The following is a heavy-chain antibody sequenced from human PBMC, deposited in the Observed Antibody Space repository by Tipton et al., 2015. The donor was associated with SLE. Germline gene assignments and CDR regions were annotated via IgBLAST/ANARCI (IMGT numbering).Heavy chain of an antibody. CDR1: GYSFTSYW. V-gene: IGHV1-8*02. CDR3: AREGGGGNDRWYMDV. Sequence: GAEGKKPGESLKISCKGSGYSFTSYWIGWVRQATGQGLEWMGWMNPNSGNTGYAQKFQGRVTMTRNTSISTAYMELSSLRSEDTAVYYCAREGGGGNDRWYMDVWGKGTTVTVSS. CDR2: MNPNSGNT. J-gene: IGHJ6*03. D-gene: IGHD1-1*01.